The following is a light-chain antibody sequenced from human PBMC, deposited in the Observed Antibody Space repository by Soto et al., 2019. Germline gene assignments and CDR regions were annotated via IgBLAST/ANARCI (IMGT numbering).Light chain of an antibody. V-gene: IGLV1-47*01. J-gene: IGLJ2*01. CDR2: RND. CDR1: SSNIGSNY. CDR3: AAWDDSLSGPL. Sequence: QSALTQPPSASGTPGQRVTISCSGGSSNIGSNYLYWYQQFPGTAPKLLIYRNDERPSGVPDRFSGSKSGTSASLAISGLRSEDEADYFCAAWDDSLSGPLFGGGTKVTVL.